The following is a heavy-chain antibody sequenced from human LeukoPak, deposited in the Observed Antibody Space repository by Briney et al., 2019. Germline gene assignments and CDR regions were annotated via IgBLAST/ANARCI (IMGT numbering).Heavy chain of an antibody. J-gene: IGHJ6*02. Sequence: PGGSLRLSCAASGFTVSSNYMSWVRQAPGKGLEWVSVIYSGGSTYYADSVKGRFTISRDNSKNTLYLQMNSLRAEDTAVYYCASPLPLVAAATPYYYYYGMDVWGQGTTVTVSS. D-gene: IGHD2-2*02. CDR2: IYSGGST. CDR1: GFTVSSNY. CDR3: ASPLPLVAAATPYYYYYGMDV. V-gene: IGHV3-66*01.